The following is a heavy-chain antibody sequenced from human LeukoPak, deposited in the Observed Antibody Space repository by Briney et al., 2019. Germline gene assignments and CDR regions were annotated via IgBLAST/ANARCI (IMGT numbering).Heavy chain of an antibody. CDR2: IYYSGST. CDR1: GGSLRSYY. V-gene: IGHV4-59*12. CDR3: AREIRDGLRVNWFDP. J-gene: IGHJ5*02. D-gene: IGHD4-17*01. Sequence: SETLSLTCTVSGGSLRSYYWSWIRQPPGKGLEWIGYIYYSGSTYYNPSLKSRVTISVDTSKNQFSLKLSSVTAADTAVYWCAREIRDGLRVNWFDPWGQGTLVTVSS.